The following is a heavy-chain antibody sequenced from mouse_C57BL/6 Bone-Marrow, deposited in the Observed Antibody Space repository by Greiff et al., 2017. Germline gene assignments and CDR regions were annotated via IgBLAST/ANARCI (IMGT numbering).Heavy chain of an antibody. Sequence: EVKLVESGGDLVKPGGSLKLSCAASGFTFSSYGMSWVRQTPDKRLEWVATISSGGSYTYYPDSVKGRFTISRDNAKNTLYLQMSSLKSEDTAMYYCARRDKPDYWGQGTTLTVSS. J-gene: IGHJ2*01. CDR1: GFTFSSYG. CDR2: ISSGGSYT. CDR3: ARRDKPDY. V-gene: IGHV5-6*02.